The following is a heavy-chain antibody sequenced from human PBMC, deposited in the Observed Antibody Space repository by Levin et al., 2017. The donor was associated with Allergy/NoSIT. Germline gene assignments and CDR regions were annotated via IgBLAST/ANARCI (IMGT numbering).Heavy chain of an antibody. J-gene: IGHJ6*02. CDR2: IYYSGST. V-gene: IGHV4-30-4*01. Sequence: PSETLSLTCTVSGGSISSGDYYWSWIRQPPGKGLEWIGYIYYSGSTYYNPSLKSRVTISVDTSKNQFSLKLSSVTAADTAVYYCARDKGFLEWSQDFYGMDVWGQGTTVTVSS. CDR1: GGSISSGDYY. CDR3: ARDKGFLEWSQDFYGMDV. D-gene: IGHD3-3*01.